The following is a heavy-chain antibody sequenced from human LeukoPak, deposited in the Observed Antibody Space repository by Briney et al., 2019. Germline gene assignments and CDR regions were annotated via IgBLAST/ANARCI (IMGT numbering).Heavy chain of an antibody. Sequence: GGSLRLSCAASGFTFSSYAMHWVRQAPGKGLEWVAVISYDGSNKYYADSVKGRFTISRDNSKNTLYLQMYSLRAEDTAVYYCANEIRPNDYWGQGTLVTVSS. J-gene: IGHJ4*02. CDR2: ISYDGSNK. V-gene: IGHV3-30*18. D-gene: IGHD4-17*01. CDR3: ANEIRPNDY. CDR1: GFTFSSYA.